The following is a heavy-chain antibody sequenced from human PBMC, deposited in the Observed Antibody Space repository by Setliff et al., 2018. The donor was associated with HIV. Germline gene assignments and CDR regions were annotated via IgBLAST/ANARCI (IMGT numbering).Heavy chain of an antibody. CDR2: IQYDGSDK. CDR3: ASPLIMTTVTKDY. D-gene: IGHD4-17*01. V-gene: IGHV3-30*02. CDR1: GFTFSTYS. J-gene: IGHJ4*02. Sequence: GGSLRLSCAASGFTFSTYSLHWVRQAPGKGLEWVAFIQYDGSDKYYADSVKGRFSISRDNAKNSLYLQMNSLRAEDTAVYYCASPLIMTTVTKDYWGQGTLVTVSS.